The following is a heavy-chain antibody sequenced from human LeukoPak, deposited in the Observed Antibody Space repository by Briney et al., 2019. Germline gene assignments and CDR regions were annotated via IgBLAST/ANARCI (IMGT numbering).Heavy chain of an antibody. J-gene: IGHJ5*02. CDR2: IYYSGST. CDR1: GGSISSFN. Sequence: SETLSLTCTVSGGSISSFNWSWIRQPPGKGLEWIGYIYYSGSTNYNPSLKSRVTISVDTSKNQFSLKLRSVTAADTAVYYCARHVGYGNNWFDPWGQGTLVTVSS. V-gene: IGHV4-59*08. D-gene: IGHD5-18*01. CDR3: ARHVGYGNNWFDP.